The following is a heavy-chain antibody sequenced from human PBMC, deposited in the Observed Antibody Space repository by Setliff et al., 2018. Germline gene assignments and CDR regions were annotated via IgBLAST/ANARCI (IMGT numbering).Heavy chain of an antibody. CDR1: GGTFSSYG. J-gene: IGHJ4*02. V-gene: IGHV1-69*05. CDR3: ARGPPDFVVVPAAAKFDY. CDR2: TIPVFGTT. D-gene: IGHD2-2*01. Sequence: GASVKVSCKASGGTFSSYGISWVRQDPGQGLEWMGGTIPVFGTTDYAHKFQGRVTIMTDESTSTAYMELRSLRSDDTAVYYCARGPPDFVVVPAAAKFDYWGPGTLVTVSS.